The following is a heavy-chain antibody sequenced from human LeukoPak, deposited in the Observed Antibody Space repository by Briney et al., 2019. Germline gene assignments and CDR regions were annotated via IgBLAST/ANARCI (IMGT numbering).Heavy chain of an antibody. CDR2: ISSSSSTI. J-gene: IGHJ4*02. Sequence: GGPLRLSCAASGFTFSSYSMNWVRQAPGKGLEWVSYISSSSSTIYYADSVKGRFTISRDNAKNTLYLQMNSLGAEDTAVYYCTRASFIWTAYYTNWGQGTLVTVSS. D-gene: IGHD3/OR15-3a*01. CDR3: TRASFIWTAYYTN. CDR1: GFTFSSYS. V-gene: IGHV3-48*01.